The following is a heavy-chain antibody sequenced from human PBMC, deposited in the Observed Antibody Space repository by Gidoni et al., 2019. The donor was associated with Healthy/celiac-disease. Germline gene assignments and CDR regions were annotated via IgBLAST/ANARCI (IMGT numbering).Heavy chain of an antibody. CDR2: IWYDGSNK. V-gene: IGHV3-33*01. CDR1: GFTFSAHC. CDR3: ARVNYDFWSGYSYYFDY. J-gene: IGHJ4*02. Sequence: QVQLVESGGGVVEPGRSLRLSCAASGFTFSAHCLHWVRQAPGKGLEWVAVIWYDGSNKYYADSVKGRFTISRDNSKNTLYLQMNSLRAEDTAVYYCARVNYDFWSGYSYYFDYWGQGTLVTVSS. D-gene: IGHD3-3*01.